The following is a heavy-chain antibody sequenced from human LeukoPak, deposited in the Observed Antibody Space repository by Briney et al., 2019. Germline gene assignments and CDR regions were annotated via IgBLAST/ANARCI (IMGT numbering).Heavy chain of an antibody. V-gene: IGHV2-5*01. CDR3: AHTIAAAGTFDY. CDR1: GFSLSTSGVG. D-gene: IGHD6-13*01. Sequence: SGPTQVNPTQTLTLTWTFSGFSLSTSGVGVGWIRQPPGKALECLALIYWNDDKRYSPSLKSRLTITKDTSNNQVVLTMTNMDPVDTATYYCAHTIAAAGTFDYWGQGTLVTVSS. J-gene: IGHJ4*02. CDR2: IYWNDDK.